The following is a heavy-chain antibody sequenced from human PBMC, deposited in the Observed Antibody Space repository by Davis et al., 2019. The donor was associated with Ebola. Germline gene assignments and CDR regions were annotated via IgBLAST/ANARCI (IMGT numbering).Heavy chain of an antibody. J-gene: IGHJ4*02. V-gene: IGHV3-30*04. CDR3: ARIAVAGTVPFDY. CDR2: ISYDGSNK. Sequence: GESLKISCAASGFTFSSYAMHWVRQAPGKGLEWVAVISYDGSNKYYADSVKGRFTISRDNSKNTLYLQMNSLRAEDTAVYYCARIAVAGTVPFDYWGQGTLVTVSS. D-gene: IGHD6-19*01. CDR1: GFTFSSYA.